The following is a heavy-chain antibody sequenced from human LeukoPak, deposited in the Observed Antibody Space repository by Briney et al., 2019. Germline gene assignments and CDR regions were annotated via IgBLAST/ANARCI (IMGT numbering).Heavy chain of an antibody. CDR3: ARRVSYDAFHI. CDR1: GYSFTSYW. J-gene: IGHJ3*02. V-gene: IGHV5-51*01. CDR2: IHPGNSEA. D-gene: IGHD5/OR15-5a*01. Sequence: PGESLKISCEGSGYSFTSYWIAWVRQLPGKGLEWMGIIHPGNSEARYSPSFRGQVTITSARSISTVYLQWRSLKASDTAIYYCARRVSYDAFHIWGQGTMVIVSS.